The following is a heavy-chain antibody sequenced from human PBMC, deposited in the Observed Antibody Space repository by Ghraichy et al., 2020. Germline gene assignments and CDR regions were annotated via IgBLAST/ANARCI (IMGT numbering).Heavy chain of an antibody. CDR1: GFTFSSKW. Sequence: GGPLRLSCIGSGFTFSSKWMYWVRQAPGQGLVWVSCIDPAGSGTYYADSVKGRFTISRDNAKNTLYLQMSGLRAEDTAVYYCTNPGLSGGGQGTLVTVSS. V-gene: IGHV3-74*01. D-gene: IGHD3-10*01. CDR2: IDPAGSGT. CDR3: TNPGLSG. J-gene: IGHJ4*02.